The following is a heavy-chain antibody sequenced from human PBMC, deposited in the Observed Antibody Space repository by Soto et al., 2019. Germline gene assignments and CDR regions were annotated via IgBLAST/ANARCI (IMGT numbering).Heavy chain of an antibody. CDR3: AKQLLAVAGYLPGMDV. V-gene: IGHV3-30*18. D-gene: IGHD6-19*01. J-gene: IGHJ6*02. Sequence: QVQLVESGGGVVQPGRSLRLSCAASGFTFSSYGMHWVRQAPGKGLEWVAVISHDGSNKYFADSVKGRFTISRDNSQNTLYLQMNSLRVEDTAVYYCAKQLLAVAGYLPGMDVWGQGTTVTVSS. CDR2: ISHDGSNK. CDR1: GFTFSSYG.